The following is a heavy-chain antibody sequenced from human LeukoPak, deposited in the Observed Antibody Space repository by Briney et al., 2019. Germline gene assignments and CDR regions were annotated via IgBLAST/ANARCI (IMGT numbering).Heavy chain of an antibody. CDR3: ASEGETGTNDY. V-gene: IGHV4-39*07. Sequence: KASETLSLTCTVSGGSISSSSYYWGWIRQPPGKGLEWIGEIYHSGSTNYNPSLKSRVTISVDKSKNQFSLKLSSVTAADTAVYYCASEGETGTNDYWGQGTLVTVSS. D-gene: IGHD1-7*01. CDR2: IYHSGST. J-gene: IGHJ4*02. CDR1: GGSISSSSYY.